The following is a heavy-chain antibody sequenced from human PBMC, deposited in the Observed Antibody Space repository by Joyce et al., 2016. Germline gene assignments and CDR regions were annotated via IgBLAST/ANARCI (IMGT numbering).Heavy chain of an antibody. V-gene: IGHV1-2*02. D-gene: IGHD7-27*01. Sequence: QVQVVQSGAEVRKPGASVKVSCKASGYTFTGYYMPWVRQAPGQGLEWMGWVNPNSGSTKYAEKFQGRVTMTRDTSINTAYMDLSGLRSDDMAIYYCAREAGLGAGDDAFDVWGQGTMITVSS. J-gene: IGHJ3*01. CDR1: GYTFTGYY. CDR2: VNPNSGST. CDR3: AREAGLGAGDDAFDV.